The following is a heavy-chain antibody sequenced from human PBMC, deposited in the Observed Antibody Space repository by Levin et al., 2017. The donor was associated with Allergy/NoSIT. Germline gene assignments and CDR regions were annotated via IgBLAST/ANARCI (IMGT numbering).Heavy chain of an antibody. CDR2: FLPLFSST. CDR1: GGSFNSHT. V-gene: IGHV1-69*13. Sequence: SVKVSCKASGGSFNSHTISWVRQAPGQGLEWMGAFLPLFSSTHYAQKFQDRVTITADESTGTANMELSSLRSEDTAVYYCARGGNDILNGFHKETNYGMDVWGQGTTVTVSS. D-gene: IGHD3-9*01. CDR3: ARGGNDILNGFHKETNYGMDV. J-gene: IGHJ6*02.